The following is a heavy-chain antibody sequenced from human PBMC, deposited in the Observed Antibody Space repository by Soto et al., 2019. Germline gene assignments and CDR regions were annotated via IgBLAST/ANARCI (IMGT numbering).Heavy chain of an antibody. CDR1: GFTFSSYG. D-gene: IGHD5-18*01. CDR2: ISYDGSNK. V-gene: IGHV3-30*18. CDR3: AKDRIQLWLPYYYGMDV. J-gene: IGHJ6*02. Sequence: LRLSCAASGFTFSSYGMHWVHQAPGKGLEWVAVISYDGSNKYYADSVKGRFTISRDNSKNTLYLQMNSLRAEDTAVYYCAKDRIQLWLPYYYGMDVWGQGTTVTVSS.